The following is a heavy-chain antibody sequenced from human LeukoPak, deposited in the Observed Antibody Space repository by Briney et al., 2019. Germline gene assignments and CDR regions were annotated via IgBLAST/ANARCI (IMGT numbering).Heavy chain of an antibody. CDR3: ARHSVLGWFDP. CDR2: IYPGDSDT. V-gene: IGHV5-51*01. D-gene: IGHD5/OR15-5a*01. J-gene: IGHJ5*02. Sequence: GESLNSSCKGFGYGFTSSWIGWVRQVPGKGLGWMGIIYPGDSDTRYSPSFQGQVTISADKSISTAYLQWSSLKASDTAMYYCARHSVLGWFDPWGQGTLVTVSS. CDR1: GYGFTSSW.